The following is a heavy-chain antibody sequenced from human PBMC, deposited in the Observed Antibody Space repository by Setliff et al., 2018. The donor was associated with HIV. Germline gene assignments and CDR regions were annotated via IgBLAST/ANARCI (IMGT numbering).Heavy chain of an antibody. CDR3: ARDGGPNAYGGNSESWYFDL. V-gene: IGHV4-59*12. Sequence: SETLSLTCSVSGGSMKNYYWSWIRQPPRKGLEWVGYISYNGITTYNPSLKSRVTISVDTSKNQFSLKLTSVTAADTAVYYCARDGGPNAYGGNSESWYFDLWDRGTLVTVSS. CDR1: GGSMKNYY. D-gene: IGHD4-17*01. J-gene: IGHJ2*01. CDR2: ISYNGIT.